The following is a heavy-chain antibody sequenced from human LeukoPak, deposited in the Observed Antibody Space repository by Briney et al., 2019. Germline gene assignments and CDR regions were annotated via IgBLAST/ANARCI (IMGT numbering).Heavy chain of an antibody. Sequence: QSQTLSLTCAISGDSVSSNSASWSWIRQSPSRGLEWLGRTYYRSKWCNDYALSVKGRITINPDTSKNQFSLQLNSVTPEDTAVYYCAREPYVSGSPEHWFDPWGQGNLVTVSS. D-gene: IGHD3-10*01. V-gene: IGHV6-1*01. CDR3: AREPYVSGSPEHWFDP. CDR2: TYYRSKWCN. J-gene: IGHJ5*02. CDR1: GDSVSSNSAS.